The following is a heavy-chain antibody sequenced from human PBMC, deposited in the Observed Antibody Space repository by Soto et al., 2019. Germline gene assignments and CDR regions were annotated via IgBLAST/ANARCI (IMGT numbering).Heavy chain of an antibody. CDR2: IRSKHNNYAT. Sequence: GGSLRLSCAASGFSFSDSAMHWVRQASGKGLEWVGRIRSKHNNYATAYAASVKGRFTISRDDSKNTAYLQMNSLKTEDTAVYYCTRHDSNYDFWSGSPPRYGMDVWGQGTTVTVSS. D-gene: IGHD3-3*01. CDR3: TRHDSNYDFWSGSPPRYGMDV. J-gene: IGHJ6*02. CDR1: GFSFSDSA. V-gene: IGHV3-73*01.